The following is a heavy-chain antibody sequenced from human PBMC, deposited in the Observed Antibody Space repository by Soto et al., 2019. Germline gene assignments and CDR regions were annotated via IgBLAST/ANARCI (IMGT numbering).Heavy chain of an antibody. CDR3: ARDPLWGTAMVLWYFDL. CDR1: GFTFSSYA. D-gene: IGHD5-18*01. J-gene: IGHJ2*01. CDR2: ISYDGSNK. Sequence: LRLSCAASGFTFSSYAMHWVRQAPGKGLEWVAVISYDGSNKYYTDSVKGRFTISRDNSKNTLYLQMNSLRAEDTAVYYCARDPLWGTAMVLWYFDLWGRGTLVTVSS. V-gene: IGHV3-30-3*01.